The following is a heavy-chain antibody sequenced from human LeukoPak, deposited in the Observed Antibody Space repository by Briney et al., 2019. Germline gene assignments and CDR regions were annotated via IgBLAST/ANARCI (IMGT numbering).Heavy chain of an antibody. CDR3: AKGAGGFSYYNWFDP. Sequence: SETLSLTCTVSGGSISSYYWSWIRQPPGKGLEWIGYIYYSGSTNYNPSLKSRVSISVDTSKNQFSLKLASVTAADTAIYYCAKGAGGFSYYNWFDPWGQGTLVTVSS. CDR1: GGSISSYY. J-gene: IGHJ5*02. CDR2: IYYSGST. D-gene: IGHD5-18*01. V-gene: IGHV4-59*12.